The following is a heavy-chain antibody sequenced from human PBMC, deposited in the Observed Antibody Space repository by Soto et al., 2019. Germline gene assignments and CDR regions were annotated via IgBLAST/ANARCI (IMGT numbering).Heavy chain of an antibody. V-gene: IGHV3-23*01. Sequence: GGSLRLSCAASGFTFSSYAMSWVRQAPGKGLEWVSAISGSGGSTYYADSVKGRFTISRDNSKNTLYLQMNSLRAEDTAVYYCAKVEGVNYIVVVPAADYWGQGTLVTVSS. J-gene: IGHJ4*02. D-gene: IGHD2-2*01. CDR3: AKVEGVNYIVVVPAADY. CDR1: GFTFSSYA. CDR2: ISGSGGST.